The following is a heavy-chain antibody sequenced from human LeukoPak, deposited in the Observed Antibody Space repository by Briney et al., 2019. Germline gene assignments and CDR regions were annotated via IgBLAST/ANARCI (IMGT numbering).Heavy chain of an antibody. CDR3: ARSPEEVLVGATLPFDY. J-gene: IGHJ4*02. V-gene: IGHV1-8*01. D-gene: IGHD1-26*01. CDR2: MNPNSGNT. Sequence: ASVKVSCKASGYTFSSYDINWVRQATGQGLEWMGWMNPNSGNTGYAQKFKGRVTMTRNTSISTGYMELSSLRSEDTAVYYCARSPEEVLVGATLPFDYWGQGTLVTVSS. CDR1: GYTFSSYD.